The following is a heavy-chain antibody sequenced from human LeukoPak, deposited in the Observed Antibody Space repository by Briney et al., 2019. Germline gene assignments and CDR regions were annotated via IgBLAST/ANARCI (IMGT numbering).Heavy chain of an antibody. D-gene: IGHD2-8*01. Sequence: SETLSLTCTVSGGSISSSSYYWGWIRQPPGKGLEWIGSTYYSGSTYYNPSLKSRVTISVDTSKNQFSLKLSSVTAADTAVYYCARTLGYCTNGVCYDFDYWGQGTLVTVSS. V-gene: IGHV4-39*01. J-gene: IGHJ4*02. CDR1: GGSISSSSYY. CDR2: TYYSGST. CDR3: ARTLGYCTNGVCYDFDY.